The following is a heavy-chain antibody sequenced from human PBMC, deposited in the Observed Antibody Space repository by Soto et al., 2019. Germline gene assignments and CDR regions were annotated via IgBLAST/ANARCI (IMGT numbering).Heavy chain of an antibody. Sequence: SVKVSCKASCYSFTSYGISWVRQAPGQGLEWMGWITAYNGNANYAQKFQGRVTVTTDISTSTAYMELRSLRSDDTAVYFCARDGGAERPYYYYGMDVWGQGTTVTVSS. CDR2: ITAYNGNA. V-gene: IGHV1-18*01. CDR1: CYSFTSYG. CDR3: ARDGGAERPYYYYGMDV. D-gene: IGHD1-1*01. J-gene: IGHJ6*02.